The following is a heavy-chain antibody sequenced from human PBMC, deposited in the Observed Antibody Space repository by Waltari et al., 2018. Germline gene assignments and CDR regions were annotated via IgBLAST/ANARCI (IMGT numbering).Heavy chain of an antibody. J-gene: IGHJ4*02. D-gene: IGHD3-22*01. Sequence: QVQLVESGGGVVQPGRSLRLSCAASGFTFSSYGMHWVRQAPGKGLEWVAVIWYDGSNKYYADSVKGRFTISRDNSKNTLYPQMNSLRAEDTAVYYCATIYKAYYYDSSGFGPLDYWGQGTLVTVSS. CDR1: GFTFSSYG. V-gene: IGHV3-33*01. CDR3: ATIYKAYYYDSSGFGPLDY. CDR2: IWYDGSNK.